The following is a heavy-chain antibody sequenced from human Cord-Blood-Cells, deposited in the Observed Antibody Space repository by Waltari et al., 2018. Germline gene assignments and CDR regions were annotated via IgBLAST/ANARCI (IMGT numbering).Heavy chain of an antibody. CDR2: ISGSGGST. J-gene: IGHJ4*02. Sequence: EVQLLESGGGLVQPGGSLRLSCAASGFTFSRYAMSWVRQAPGKGREWVSAISGSGGSTYYADSVKGRFTISRDNSKNTLYLQMNSLRAEDTAVYYCAREINWGRSFDYWGQGTLVTVSS. D-gene: IGHD7-27*01. V-gene: IGHV3-23*01. CDR1: GFTFSRYA. CDR3: AREINWGRSFDY.